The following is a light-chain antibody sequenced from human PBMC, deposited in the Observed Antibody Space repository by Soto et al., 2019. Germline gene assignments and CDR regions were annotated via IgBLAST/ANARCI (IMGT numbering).Light chain of an antibody. CDR1: ISNVGSNY. CDR3: AACDDTLSGDWV. Sequence: QSVLSQPPSASGTPGQRVTISCSGSISNVGSNYVNWYQQLPGTAPKLLIYRDNQRPSGVPDRCSASKSGTSAYLAISGLRSEDEAVYYCAACDDTLSGDWVFGGGTKLTVL. J-gene: IGLJ3*02. CDR2: RDN. V-gene: IGLV1-47*01.